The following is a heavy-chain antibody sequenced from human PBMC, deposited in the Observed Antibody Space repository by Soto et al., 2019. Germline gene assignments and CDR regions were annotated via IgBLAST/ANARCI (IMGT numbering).Heavy chain of an antibody. J-gene: IGHJ4*02. CDR1: GFTFSIYG. Sequence: PGGSLRLSCAASGFTFSIYGMHWVRQAPGKGLEWVGRIKSKTDGGTTDYAAPVKGRFTISRDDSKNTLYLQMNSLKTEDTAVYYCTTDAAAFITMIDPGFDYWGQGTLVTVSS. D-gene: IGHD3-22*01. V-gene: IGHV3-15*07. CDR2: IKSKTDGGTT. CDR3: TTDAAAFITMIDPGFDY.